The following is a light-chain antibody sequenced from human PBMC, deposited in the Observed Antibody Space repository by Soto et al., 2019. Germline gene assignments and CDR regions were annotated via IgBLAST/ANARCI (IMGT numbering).Light chain of an antibody. V-gene: IGKV3-20*01. Sequence: EMVLAQSPRTLSLSPVERATLSGTASQSVSSSYLAWYQQKPGQAPRLLIYGASSRATGIPDRFSGSGSGTDFTLTISRLEPEDFALYFCQQYGNPRITFGQGTRLEIK. J-gene: IGKJ5*01. CDR3: QQYGNPRIT. CDR2: GAS. CDR1: QSVSSSY.